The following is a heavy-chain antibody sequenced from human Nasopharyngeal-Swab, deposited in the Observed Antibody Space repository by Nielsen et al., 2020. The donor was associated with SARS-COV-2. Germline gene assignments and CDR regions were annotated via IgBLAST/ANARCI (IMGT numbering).Heavy chain of an antibody. D-gene: IGHD3-10*01. Sequence: GESLKISCAASGFSFSTYGMHWVRQSPVKGLEWLTNIRYDGSNKYYADSVKGRFTVSRDNSKNTLFLEMDGLRAEDTAVYYCARGSSVHAFDVWGRGTEVTVSS. J-gene: IGHJ3*01. CDR1: GFSFSTYG. V-gene: IGHV3-30*02. CDR3: ARGSSVHAFDV. CDR2: IRYDGSNK.